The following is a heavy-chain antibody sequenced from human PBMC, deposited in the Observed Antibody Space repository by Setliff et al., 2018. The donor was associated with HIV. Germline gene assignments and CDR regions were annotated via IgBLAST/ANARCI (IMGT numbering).Heavy chain of an antibody. J-gene: IGHJ4*02. CDR2: IPASGEST. D-gene: IGHD3-9*01. V-gene: IGHV3-23*01. CDR3: ASRYNSPSRPFDF. Sequence: PGGSLRLSCAASEFTFNIYAMSWVRQSPGQGLEWISSIPASGESTYYSDSVKGRFTISRDNSKNTLYLQMNSLRDEDTAIYYCASRYNSPSRPFDFWGQGTLVTVSS. CDR1: EFTFNIYA.